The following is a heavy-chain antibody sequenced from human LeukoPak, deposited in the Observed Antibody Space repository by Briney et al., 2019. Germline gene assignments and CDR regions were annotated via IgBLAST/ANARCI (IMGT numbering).Heavy chain of an antibody. V-gene: IGHV3-20*04. J-gene: IGHJ6*03. Sequence: GGSLRLSCAASGFTFDDYGMSWVRQAPGKGLEWVSGINCNGGSTGYADSVKGRFTISRDNAKNSLYLQMNSLRAEDTALYYCARDRFGGSYYFSYYLDVWGKGTTVTVSS. CDR2: INCNGGST. D-gene: IGHD1-26*01. CDR1: GFTFDDYG. CDR3: ARDRFGGSYYFSYYLDV.